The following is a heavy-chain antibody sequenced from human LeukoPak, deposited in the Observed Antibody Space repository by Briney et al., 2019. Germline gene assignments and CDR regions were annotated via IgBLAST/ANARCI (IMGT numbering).Heavy chain of an antibody. Sequence: TGGSLRLSCAASGFTFSDYWVTWVRQAPGKGLQWVANIKDDGSETYYVDSVKGRFTISRDNAKNSLYLQMNSLRAEDTAVYYCAKDAAVGSSGYYYVPPLYYFHYWGQGTLVTVSS. D-gene: IGHD3-22*01. CDR2: IKDDGSET. J-gene: IGHJ4*02. V-gene: IGHV3-7*01. CDR1: GFTFSDYW. CDR3: AKDAAVGSSGYYYVPPLYYFHY.